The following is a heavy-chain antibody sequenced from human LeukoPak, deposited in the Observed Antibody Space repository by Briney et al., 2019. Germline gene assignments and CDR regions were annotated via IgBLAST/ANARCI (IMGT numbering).Heavy chain of an antibody. V-gene: IGHV4-38-2*02. CDR3: ARDREGATIVGTFDY. CDR2: IYHSGST. D-gene: IGHD1-26*01. Sequence: PSETLSLTCAVSGYSISSGYYWGWIRQPPGKGLEWIGSIYHSGSTYYNPSLKSRVTISVDTSKNQFSLKLSSVTAADTAVYYCARDREGATIVGTFDYWGQGTLATVSS. CDR1: GYSISSGYY. J-gene: IGHJ4*02.